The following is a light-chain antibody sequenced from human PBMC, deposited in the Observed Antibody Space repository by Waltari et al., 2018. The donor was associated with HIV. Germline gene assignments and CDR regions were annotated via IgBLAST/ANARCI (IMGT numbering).Light chain of an antibody. Sequence: QSALTQPASVSGSPGQSITISCTGTSSDVGGYKHVSWYQQHPGKAPKLMIYEVSKRPSWVSNRFSGSKSCNTASLTISGLQAEDEADYYCSSYTSSSTPVFGTGTKVTVL. J-gene: IGLJ1*01. CDR2: EVS. CDR1: SSDVGGYKH. CDR3: SSYTSSSTPV. V-gene: IGLV2-14*01.